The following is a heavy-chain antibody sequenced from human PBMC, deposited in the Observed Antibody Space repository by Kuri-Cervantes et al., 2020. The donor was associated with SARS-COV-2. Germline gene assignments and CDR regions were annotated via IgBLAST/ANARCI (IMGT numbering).Heavy chain of an antibody. Sequence: GESLKSSCAASGFTFSSYWMHWVRQAPGKGLVWVSRINSDGSSTSYADSVKGRFTISRDNAKNTLYLQMSSLRAEDTAVYYCARDPNDWAFDIWGQGTMVTVSS. V-gene: IGHV3-74*01. J-gene: IGHJ3*02. CDR2: INSDGSST. D-gene: IGHD1-1*01. CDR3: ARDPNDWAFDI. CDR1: GFTFSSYW.